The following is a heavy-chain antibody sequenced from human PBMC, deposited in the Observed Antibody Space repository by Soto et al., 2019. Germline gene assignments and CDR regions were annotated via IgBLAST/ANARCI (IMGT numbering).Heavy chain of an antibody. CDR1: GFTFSSYG. CDR2: ISYDGSNK. Sequence: PGGSLRLSCAASGFTFSSYGMHWVRQAPGKGLEWVAVISYDGSNKYYADSVKGRFTISRDNSKNTLYLQMNSLRAEDTAVYYCAKDHGYSYGIDYWGQGTLVTVSS. J-gene: IGHJ4*02. CDR3: AKDHGYSYGIDY. V-gene: IGHV3-30*18. D-gene: IGHD5-18*01.